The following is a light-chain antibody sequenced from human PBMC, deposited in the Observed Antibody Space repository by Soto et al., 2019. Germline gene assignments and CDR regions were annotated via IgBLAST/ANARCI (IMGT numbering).Light chain of an antibody. CDR1: QSVGSN. CDR2: GAS. V-gene: IGKV3-15*01. Sequence: EIVMTQSPATLSVSPGERATLSCRASQSVGSNLAWYQQKPGQAPRLLIYGASTRATGIPVRFSGSGSGTEFTLTISSLQSEDFAVYYCQQYNNWPGWTFGQGTKVEVK. CDR3: QQYNNWPGWT. J-gene: IGKJ1*01.